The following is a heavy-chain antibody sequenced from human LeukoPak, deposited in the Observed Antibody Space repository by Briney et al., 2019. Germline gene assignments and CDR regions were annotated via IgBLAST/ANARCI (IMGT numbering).Heavy chain of an antibody. CDR2: IIPILGIA. V-gene: IGHV1-69*04. Sequence: PGASVKVSCKASGGTFSSYAISWVRQAPGQGLEWMGRIIPILGIANYAQKFQGRVTITADKSTSTAYMELSSLRSEDTAVYYCARRPVFPAYDSSPFDYWGQGTLVTLSS. CDR3: ARRPVFPAYDSSPFDY. J-gene: IGHJ4*02. D-gene: IGHD3-22*01. CDR1: GGTFSSYA.